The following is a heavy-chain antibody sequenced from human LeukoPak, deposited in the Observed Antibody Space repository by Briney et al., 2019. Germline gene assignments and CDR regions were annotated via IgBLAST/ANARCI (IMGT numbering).Heavy chain of an antibody. CDR2: IYTSGST. J-gene: IGHJ4*02. D-gene: IGHD6-19*01. V-gene: IGHV4-61*02. CDR3: ARGDHGSGWYRVGPWRPYYFDY. CDR1: GGSISSGSHY. Sequence: SETLSLTCTVSGGSISSGSHYWSWIRQPAGKGLEWIGRIYTSGSTNYNPSLKSRVTISVDTSKNQFSLKLSSATAADTAVYYCARGDHGSGWYRVGPWRPYYFDYWGQGTLVTVSS.